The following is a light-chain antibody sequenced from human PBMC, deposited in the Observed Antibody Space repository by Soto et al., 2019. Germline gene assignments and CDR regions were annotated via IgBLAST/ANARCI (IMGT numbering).Light chain of an antibody. CDR3: QQSSNWPPEIT. CDR1: QSVPRH. CDR2: DAS. Sequence: EVGLTQSPDSLSLCPGERATVSCRASQSVPRHLAWYQQRPGLPPRLLIYDASSRATGIPDRFSGSGSGTDFILTVSSLEPEAFAVYYRQQSSNWPPEITFGQGTRLEI. J-gene: IGKJ5*01. V-gene: IGKV3-11*01.